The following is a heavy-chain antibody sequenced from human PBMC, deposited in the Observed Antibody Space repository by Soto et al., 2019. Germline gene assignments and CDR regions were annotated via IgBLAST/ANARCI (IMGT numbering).Heavy chain of an antibody. J-gene: IGHJ5*02. Sequence: SETLSLTCTVSGGSISSSSYYWGWIRQPPGKGREWIGSIYYSGSTYYNPSPKSRVTISVDTSKNQFSLKLSSVTAADTAVYYCARRQYKNGFDPWGQGTLVTVSS. D-gene: IGHD1-20*01. CDR1: GGSISSSSYY. CDR3: ARRQYKNGFDP. CDR2: IYYSGST. V-gene: IGHV4-39*01.